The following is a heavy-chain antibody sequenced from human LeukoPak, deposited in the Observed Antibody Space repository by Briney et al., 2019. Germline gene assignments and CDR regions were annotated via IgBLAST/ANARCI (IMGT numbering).Heavy chain of an antibody. CDR2: TSGSGTST. D-gene: IGHD2-15*01. Sequence: PGGSLRLSCAASGFAFRRYAMSWVRQAPGKGLEWVSATSGSGTSTYYADSVKGRFTISRDNSTKTLYVQMSSLRAEDTAVYYCAKAWGDCSGGSCYPPYFDSWGQGTLVTVSS. CDR3: AKAWGDCSGGSCYPPYFDS. CDR1: GFAFRRYA. J-gene: IGHJ4*02. V-gene: IGHV3-23*01.